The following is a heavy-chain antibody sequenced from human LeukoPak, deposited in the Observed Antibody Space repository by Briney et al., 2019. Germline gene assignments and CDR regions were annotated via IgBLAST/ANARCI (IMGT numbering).Heavy chain of an antibody. D-gene: IGHD3-9*01. V-gene: IGHV4-39*01. Sequence: SETLSLTCTVSGGSISSSRYYWGWIRQPPGKGLEWIGTIYYDGSTYYNPSLKSRVAISVDTSNNQFSLKLTSVTAADTAVYYCARGPKHYDILTGIDYWGQGTLVTVSS. J-gene: IGHJ4*02. CDR3: ARGPKHYDILTGIDY. CDR1: GGSISSSRYY. CDR2: IYYDGST.